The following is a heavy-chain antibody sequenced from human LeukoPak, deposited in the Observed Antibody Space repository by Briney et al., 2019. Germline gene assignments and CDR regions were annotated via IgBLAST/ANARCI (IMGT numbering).Heavy chain of an antibody. CDR1: GGSISSSSYY. CDR2: IYYSGST. CDR3: ARQEMATIPYYYYYGMDV. J-gene: IGHJ6*02. Sequence: SETLSLTCTVSGGSISSSSYYWGWIRQPPGKGLEWIGSIYYSGSTYYNPSLKSRVTISVDTSKNQFSLKLSSVTAADTAVYYCARQEMATIPYYYYYGMDVWGQGTTVTVSS. V-gene: IGHV4-39*01. D-gene: IGHD5-24*01.